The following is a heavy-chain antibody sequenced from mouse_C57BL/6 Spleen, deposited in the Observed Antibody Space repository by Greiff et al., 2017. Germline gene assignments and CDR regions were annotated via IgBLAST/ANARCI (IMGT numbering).Heavy chain of an antibody. Sequence: EVQLQQSGPELVKPGASVKISCKASGYSFTGYYMNWVKQSPEKSLEWIGEINPSTGGTTYNQKFKAKATLTVDKSSSTAYMQLKSLTSEDSAVYYCASPHYYGSSRDYWGQGTTLTVSS. D-gene: IGHD1-1*01. CDR3: ASPHYYGSSRDY. CDR1: GYSFTGYY. V-gene: IGHV1-42*01. J-gene: IGHJ2*01. CDR2: INPSTGGT.